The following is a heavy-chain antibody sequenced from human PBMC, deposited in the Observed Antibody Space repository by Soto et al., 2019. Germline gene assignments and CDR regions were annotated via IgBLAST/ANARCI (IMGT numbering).Heavy chain of an antibody. CDR1: GGSISSYY. CDR3: AAGSSWYDYWFDP. D-gene: IGHD6-13*01. CDR2: IYYSGST. Sequence: SETLSLTCTVSGGSISSYYWSWIRQPPGKGLEWIGYIYYSGSTNYNPSLKSRVTISVDTSKNQFSLKLSSVTAADTAVYYCAAGSSWYDYWFDPWGQGTLVTVSS. J-gene: IGHJ5*02. V-gene: IGHV4-59*01.